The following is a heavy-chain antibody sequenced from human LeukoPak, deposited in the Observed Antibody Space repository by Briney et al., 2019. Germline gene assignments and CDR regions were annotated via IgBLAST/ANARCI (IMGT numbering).Heavy chain of an antibody. V-gene: IGHV3-30*18. D-gene: IGHD3-10*01. CDR3: AKILSGRAHYFDY. CDR2: ISHDGSNK. Sequence: GGSLRLSCSASGFTFSSYGMHWVRQAPGKGLEWVAVISHDGSNKYYADSVKGRFTISRDNSKNTLYLQMNSLRAEDTAVYYCAKILSGRAHYFDYWGQGTLVTVSS. J-gene: IGHJ4*02. CDR1: GFTFSSYG.